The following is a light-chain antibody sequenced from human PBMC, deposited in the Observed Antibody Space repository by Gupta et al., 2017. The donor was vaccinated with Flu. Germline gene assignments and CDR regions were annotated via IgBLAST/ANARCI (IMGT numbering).Light chain of an antibody. CDR1: QSLLHSNGYNY. V-gene: IGKV2-28*01. J-gene: IGKJ4*01. Sequence: DIVMTQSPLSLPVTPGEPASISCRSSQSLLHSNGYNYLDWYLQRPGQSPQLLIYWGSNRASGVPDRFSGSGSGTDFTLKISRVEAEDVGVYYCMQSLQPALTFGAGTKVEIK. CDR2: WGS. CDR3: MQSLQPALT.